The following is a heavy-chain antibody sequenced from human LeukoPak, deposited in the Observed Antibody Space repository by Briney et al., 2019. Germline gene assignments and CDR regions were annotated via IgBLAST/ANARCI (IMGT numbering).Heavy chain of an antibody. CDR2: IYYSGST. CDR1: GGSISSYY. J-gene: IGHJ5*02. D-gene: IGHD1-14*01. Sequence: ASETLSLTCTVSGGSISSYYWSWIRQPPGKGLEWNGYIYYSGSTNYNPSLKSRVTISVDTSKNQFSLKLSSVTAADTAVYYCARYGLARAGRWFDPWGQGTLVTVSS. CDR3: ARYGLARAGRWFDP. V-gene: IGHV4-59*01.